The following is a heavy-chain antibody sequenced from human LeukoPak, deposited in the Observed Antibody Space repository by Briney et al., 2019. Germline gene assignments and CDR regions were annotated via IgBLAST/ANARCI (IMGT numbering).Heavy chain of an antibody. D-gene: IGHD6-13*01. CDR2: IYTTGST. CDR1: GGSISSCTYY. V-gene: IGHV4-61*02. CDR3: ARVSSSWYQDWYFDL. Sequence: TLSLTCTVSGGSISSCTYYWSWIRQPARKGLEWIGRIYTTGSTNYNPSLKSRVTISVDTSKNQFSLKLSSVTAADTAVYYCARVSSSWYQDWYFDLWGRGTLVTVSS. J-gene: IGHJ2*01.